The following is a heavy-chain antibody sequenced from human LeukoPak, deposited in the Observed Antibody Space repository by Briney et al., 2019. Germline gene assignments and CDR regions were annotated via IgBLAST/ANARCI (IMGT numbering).Heavy chain of an antibody. CDR2: INPNSGGT. CDR3: ARECRVAGPMRPAFDY. D-gene: IGHD6-19*01. Sequence: GASVKVSCKASGYTFTSYDISWVRQAAGQGLEWMGWINPNSGGTNYAQKFQGWVTMTRDTSISTAYMELSRLRSDDTAVYYCARECRVAGPMRPAFDYWGQGTLVTVSS. J-gene: IGHJ4*02. V-gene: IGHV1-2*04. CDR1: GYTFTSYD.